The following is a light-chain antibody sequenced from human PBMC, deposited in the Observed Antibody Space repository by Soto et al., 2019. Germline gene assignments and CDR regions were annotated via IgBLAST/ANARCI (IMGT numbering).Light chain of an antibody. CDR1: QSVSTW. J-gene: IGKJ4*01. CDR3: HQYHISPFT. Sequence: DIQMTQSPSTLSASVGDRVTITCRASQSVSTWLAWYQQKPGKAPKLLIHKASTLENWVQSRFSGSGSATDFTLTISSLQPDDFATYYCHQYHISPFTFGGGTKVEIK. V-gene: IGKV1-5*03. CDR2: KAS.